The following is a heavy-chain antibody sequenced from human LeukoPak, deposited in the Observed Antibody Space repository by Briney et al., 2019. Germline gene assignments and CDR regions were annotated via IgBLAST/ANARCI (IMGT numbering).Heavy chain of an antibody. D-gene: IGHD4/OR15-4a*01. V-gene: IGHV4-59*08. CDR3: ARQNTLTIYFDY. CDR1: GGSMSPYH. Sequence: PSETLSLTCTVSGGSMSPYHWGWIRQPPGKGLEWTGYIYYSGSTNYNPSLKSRVTISVDTSKNQFSLKLSSVTAADTAVYYCARQNTLTIYFDYWGQGTLVTVSS. CDR2: IYYSGST. J-gene: IGHJ4*02.